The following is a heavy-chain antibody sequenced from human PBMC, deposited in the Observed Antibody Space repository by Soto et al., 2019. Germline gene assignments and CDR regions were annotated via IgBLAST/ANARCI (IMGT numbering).Heavy chain of an antibody. J-gene: IGHJ5*02. CDR1: GYTFINFD. CDR3: ARMASAGTQDWFDP. CDR2: MNPGSGKT. Sequence: QVQLVQSGAEVKEPGASVRVSCKASGYTFINFDISWVRQAAGQGLEWLGWMNPGSGKTGYASKCQGKVARTRDSSTGKSHLELSSLTSEDTDVYYCARMASAGTQDWFDPWGQETLVTVAS. V-gene: IGHV1-8*02. D-gene: IGHD6-13*01.